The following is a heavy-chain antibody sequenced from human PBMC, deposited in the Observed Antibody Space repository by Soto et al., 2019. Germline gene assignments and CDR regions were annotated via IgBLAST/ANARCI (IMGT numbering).Heavy chain of an antibody. Sequence: SGPTLVKPTQTLTLTCTFSGFSLSTSGVGVGWIRQPPGKALEWLALIYWDDDKRYSPSLKSRLTITKDTSKNQVVLTMTNMDPVDTATYYCARDYDILTGYYTFDYWGQGTLVTVSS. J-gene: IGHJ4*02. V-gene: IGHV2-5*02. CDR3: ARDYDILTGYYTFDY. D-gene: IGHD3-9*01. CDR2: IYWDDDK. CDR1: GFSLSTSGVG.